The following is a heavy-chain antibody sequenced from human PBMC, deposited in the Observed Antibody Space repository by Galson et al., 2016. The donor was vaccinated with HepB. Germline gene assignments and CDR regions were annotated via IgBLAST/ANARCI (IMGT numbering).Heavy chain of an antibody. Sequence: ETLSFTCPVSGYSISSNYYWGWIRQPPGQGLEWIGEFYQSGITNYSPTLKSRVTISIDKSKNQFSLKLNSLTAADTAVYYCAKGTTDLGDDWGQGIVVTVSS. CDR1: GYSISSNYY. D-gene: IGHD4-11*01. CDR3: AKGTTDLGDD. V-gene: IGHV4-38-2*02. CDR2: FYQSGIT. J-gene: IGHJ4*02.